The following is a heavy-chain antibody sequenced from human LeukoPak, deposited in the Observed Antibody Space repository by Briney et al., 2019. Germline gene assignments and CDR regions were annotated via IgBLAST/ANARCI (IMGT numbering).Heavy chain of an antibody. J-gene: IGHJ4*02. CDR2: IIPIFGTA. CDR1: GGTFSSYA. Sequence: GASVKVSCKASGGTFSSYAISWVRQAPGQGLEWMGGIIPIFGTANYAQKFQGRVTITADESTSTAYMELSSLRSDDTAVYYCARDRPVGYCSSTSCYAILNFDYWGQGTLVTVSS. D-gene: IGHD2-2*01. CDR3: ARDRPVGYCSSTSCYAILNFDY. V-gene: IGHV1-69*13.